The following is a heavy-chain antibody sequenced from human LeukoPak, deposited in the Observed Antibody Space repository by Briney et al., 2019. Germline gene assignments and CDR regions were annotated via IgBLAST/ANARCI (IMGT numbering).Heavy chain of an antibody. J-gene: IGHJ6*04. V-gene: IGHV4-30-2*01. CDR2: IYHSGST. CDR3: ARAPCYYGMEV. Sequence: PSETLSLTCAVSGGSISSGGYSWRWIRQPPGKGLEWIGYIYHSGSTYYNPSLKSRVTIPVDRSKNQFSLKLSSVTAADTAVYYWARAPCYYGMEVWGKGTTVTVSS. CDR1: GGSISSGGYS.